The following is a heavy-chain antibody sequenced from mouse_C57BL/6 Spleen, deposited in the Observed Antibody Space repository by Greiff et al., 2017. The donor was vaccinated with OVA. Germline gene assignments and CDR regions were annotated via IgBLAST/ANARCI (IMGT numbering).Heavy chain of an antibody. J-gene: IGHJ2*01. CDR1: GYTFTSYG. Sequence: VQLQQSGAELARPGASVKLSCKASGYTFTSYGISWVKQRTGQGLEWIGEIYPRSGNTYYNEKFKGKATLTADKSSSTAYMELRSLTSEDSAVCVCARYDYDGYYGDWGQGATLTDSS. CDR2: IYPRSGNT. V-gene: IGHV1-81*01. CDR3: ARYDYDGYYGD. D-gene: IGHD2-4*01.